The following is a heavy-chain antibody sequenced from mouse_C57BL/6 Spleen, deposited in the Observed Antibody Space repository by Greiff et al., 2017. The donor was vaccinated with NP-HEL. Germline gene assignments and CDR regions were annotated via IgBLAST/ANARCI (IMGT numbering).Heavy chain of an antibody. Sequence: ESGPGLVKPSQSLSLTCSVTGYSITSGYYWNWIRQFPGNKLEWMGYISYDGSNNYNPSLKNRISITRDTSKNQFFLKLNSVTTEDTATYYCARGPYGSSWDYWGQGTTLTVSS. CDR2: ISYDGSN. J-gene: IGHJ2*01. V-gene: IGHV3-6*01. D-gene: IGHD1-1*01. CDR1: GYSITSGYY. CDR3: ARGPYGSSWDY.